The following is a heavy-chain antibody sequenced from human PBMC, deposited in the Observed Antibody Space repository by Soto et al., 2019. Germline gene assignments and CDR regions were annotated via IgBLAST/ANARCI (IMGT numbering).Heavy chain of an antibody. CDR1: GFTVSSHY. J-gene: IGHJ4*02. CDR2: IYSGGST. CDR3: ARRKTIFGVVITGFDY. D-gene: IGHD3-3*01. V-gene: IGHV3-53*01. Sequence: EVQLVESGGVLIQPGGSLRLSCAASGFTVSSHYMSWVRQAPGKGLEWVSVIYSGGSTYYADSVKGRFTISRDNSKNTLYLQMNSLRAEDTAVYYCARRKTIFGVVITGFDYWGQGTLVTVSS.